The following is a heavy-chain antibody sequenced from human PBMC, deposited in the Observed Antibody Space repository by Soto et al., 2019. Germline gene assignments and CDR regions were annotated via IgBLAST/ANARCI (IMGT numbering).Heavy chain of an antibody. CDR2: ISYDGSNK. V-gene: IGHV3-30-3*01. Sequence: GGSLRLSCAASGFTFSSYAMHWVRQAPGKGLEWVAVISYDGSNKYYADSVKGRFTISRDNSKNTVYLQMNSLRAEDTAVYYCARAPFTIYDTSGYYDYWGQGTLVTVSS. D-gene: IGHD3-22*01. CDR3: ARAPFTIYDTSGYYDY. J-gene: IGHJ4*02. CDR1: GFTFSSYA.